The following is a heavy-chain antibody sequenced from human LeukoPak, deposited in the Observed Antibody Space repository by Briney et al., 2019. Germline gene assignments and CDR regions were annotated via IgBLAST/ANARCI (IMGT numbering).Heavy chain of an antibody. CDR2: MYYSGST. D-gene: IGHD3-3*01. Sequence: SETLSLTCTVSGGSISSYYWSWIRQPPGKGLEWIGYMYYSGSTNYNPSLKSRVTISVDTSKNQFSLKLSSVTAANTAVYYCARDVGGKWPPEYWYFDLWGRGTLVTVSS. CDR3: ARDVGGKWPPEYWYFDL. J-gene: IGHJ2*01. V-gene: IGHV4-59*01. CDR1: GGSISSYY.